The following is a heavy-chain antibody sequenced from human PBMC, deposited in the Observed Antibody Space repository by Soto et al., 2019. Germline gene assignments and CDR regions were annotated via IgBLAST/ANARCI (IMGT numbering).Heavy chain of an antibody. CDR2: ISSDGSST. Sequence: EVQLVESGGGLVQPGGSLRLSCAASGFTFSSYWMHWVCQAPGKGLVWVSRISSDGSSTSYADSVKGRFTISRDNAKNTLYLQMNSLRAEDTAVYYCAVAVAGPTAIGYWGQGTLVTVSS. CDR3: AVAVAGPTAIGY. D-gene: IGHD6-19*01. J-gene: IGHJ4*02. V-gene: IGHV3-74*01. CDR1: GFTFSSYW.